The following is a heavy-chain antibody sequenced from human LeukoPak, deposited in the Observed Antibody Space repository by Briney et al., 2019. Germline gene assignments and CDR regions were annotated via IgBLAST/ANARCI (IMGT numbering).Heavy chain of an antibody. J-gene: IGHJ4*02. D-gene: IGHD3-10*01. CDR3: ARGHYGSDHGGFDY. Sequence: PGGSLRLSCAASGFTFSNAWMTWVRQPPGKGLEWIGEIYHSGSTNYNPSLKSRVTISVDKSKNQFSLKLSSVTAADTAVYYCARGHYGSDHGGFDYWGQGTLVTVSS. CDR1: GFTFSNAW. CDR2: IYHSGST. V-gene: IGHV4-4*02.